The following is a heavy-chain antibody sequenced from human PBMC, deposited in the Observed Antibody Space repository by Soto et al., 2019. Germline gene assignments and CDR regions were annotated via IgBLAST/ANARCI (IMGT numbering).Heavy chain of an antibody. D-gene: IGHD2-15*01. CDR2: IYWDDDK. CDR1: GFSLSTSGVG. CDR3: AHRSFRPSGGSECFQH. J-gene: IGHJ1*01. V-gene: IGHV2-5*02. Sequence: GPMLMNPTQAVTLTCTFSGFSLSTSGVGVGWIRQPPGKALEWLALIYWDDDKRYSPSLKSRLTITKDTSKNQVVLTMTNMDPVDTATYYCAHRSFRPSGGSECFQHWGQGPLFTVSS.